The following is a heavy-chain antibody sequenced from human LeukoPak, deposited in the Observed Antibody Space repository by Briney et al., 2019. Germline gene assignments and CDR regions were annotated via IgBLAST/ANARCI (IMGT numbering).Heavy chain of an antibody. J-gene: IGHJ3*01. CDR3: VRSDRETFAFDV. CDR1: GFTFDDYA. D-gene: IGHD2/OR15-2a*01. CDR2: ISWNSGSI. Sequence: PGGSLRLSCAASGFTFDDYAMHWVRQAPGKGLEWVSGISWNSGSIGYADSVKGRFTISRDNTEKSLYLQLNNLRVEDTAFYYCVRSDRETFAFDVWGQGALVIVSS. V-gene: IGHV3-9*01.